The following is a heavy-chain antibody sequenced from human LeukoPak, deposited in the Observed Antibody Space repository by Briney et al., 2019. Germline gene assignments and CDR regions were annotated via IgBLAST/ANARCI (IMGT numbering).Heavy chain of an antibody. J-gene: IGHJ4*02. CDR3: VRGDGWFGELLNFDN. Sequence: GGSLRLSCAASGFTFRAYSMNWVRQAPGKGPEWVSHISSSSSTIYYADSVKGRFTISRDNAKNSLYLQMNSLRDGDTAVYYCVRGDGWFGELLNFDNWGQGTLVTVSS. CDR2: ISSSSSTI. V-gene: IGHV3-48*02. D-gene: IGHD3-10*01. CDR1: GFTFRAYS.